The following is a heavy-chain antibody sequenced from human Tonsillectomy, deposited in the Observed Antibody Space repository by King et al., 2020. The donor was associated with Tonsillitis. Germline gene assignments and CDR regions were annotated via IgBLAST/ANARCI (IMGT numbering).Heavy chain of an antibody. CDR3: ARGSGWAYYFDY. V-gene: IGHV4-61*02. J-gene: IGHJ4*02. CDR2: IYTSGGT. Sequence: QLQESGPGLVKPSQTLSLTCTVSGGSISSGSYYWSWIRQPAGMGLEWIGRIYTSGGTNYNPSLKSRVTISVDTSKNQFSLKLSSVTAADTAVYYCARGSGWAYYFDYWGQGTLVTVSS. D-gene: IGHD6-19*01. CDR1: GGSISSGSYY.